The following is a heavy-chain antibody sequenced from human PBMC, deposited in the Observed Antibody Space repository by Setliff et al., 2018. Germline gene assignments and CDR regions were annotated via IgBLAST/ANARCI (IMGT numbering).Heavy chain of an antibody. D-gene: IGHD3-10*01. V-gene: IGHV4-39*01. CDR2: IYYSGTA. CDR1: GDSISDISYY. Sequence: SETLSLTCTISGDSISDISYYWGFIRQSPGKGPEWIGSIYYSGTAYYSPSLESRVTMFVDTSKNQFSLRLNSVTAADTAVYYCARHEFVGGYYGSVTYRHFDYWGQGILVTVSS. J-gene: IGHJ4*02. CDR3: ARHEFVGGYYGSVTYRHFDY.